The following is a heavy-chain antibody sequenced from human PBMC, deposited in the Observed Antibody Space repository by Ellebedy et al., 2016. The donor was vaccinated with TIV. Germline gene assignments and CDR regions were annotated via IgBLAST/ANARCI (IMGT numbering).Heavy chain of an antibody. V-gene: IGHV3-30-3*01. CDR1: GFSYSTYT. J-gene: IGHJ4*02. Sequence: PGGSLRLSCAVSGFSYSTYTMQWVRQAPGKGLEWVADLSYDGRNKYYADSVRGRFTVSGDKSKNTVYLQMDSLRPEDTAVYFCASEFSSSWFTDWGQGTLVTVSS. D-gene: IGHD6-13*01. CDR3: ASEFSSSWFTD. CDR2: LSYDGRNK.